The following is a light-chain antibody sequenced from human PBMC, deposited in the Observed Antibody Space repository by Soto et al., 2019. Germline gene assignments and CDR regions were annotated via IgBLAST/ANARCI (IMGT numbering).Light chain of an antibody. CDR2: DAS. CDR3: QQANDWPPT. V-gene: IGKV3-15*01. J-gene: IGKJ1*01. Sequence: RVMTQSPVSPSASPREIVTLSCRATQPISNNLAWYQQKPGQAPMLLIFDASTRATGIPARFSGSGSGTGFTLTISSLQSEDFATYYCQQANDWPPTFGQGT. CDR1: QPISNN.